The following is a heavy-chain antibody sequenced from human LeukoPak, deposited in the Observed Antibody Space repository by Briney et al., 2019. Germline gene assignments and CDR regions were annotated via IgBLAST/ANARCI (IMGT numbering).Heavy chain of an antibody. Sequence: GGSLRLSCAASGFSFSTYWRSWVRQTPEKGLEFVANINQDASVRNYMDSMKGRCTISRDNAKKSVYLEINSRRADDTAVYYCARDPGSSSFDLWGKGALVTVSS. V-gene: IGHV3-7*01. CDR1: GFSFSTYW. CDR2: INQDASVR. J-gene: IGHJ4*02. D-gene: IGHD6-13*01. CDR3: ARDPGSSSFDL.